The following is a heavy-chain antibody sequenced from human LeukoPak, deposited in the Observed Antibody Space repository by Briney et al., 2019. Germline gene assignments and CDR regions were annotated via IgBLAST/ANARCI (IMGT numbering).Heavy chain of an antibody. D-gene: IGHD3-22*01. Sequence: GGSLRLSCAASGFTFSSYCMNWVRQAPGKGLEWVSYISSSSSTIYYADSVKGRFTISRDNAKDSLFLQMNSLRAEDTAVYYCARDRVAVHAFDVWGQGTMVTVSS. CDR3: ARDRVAVHAFDV. V-gene: IGHV3-48*04. CDR1: GFTFSSYC. CDR2: ISSSSSTI. J-gene: IGHJ3*01.